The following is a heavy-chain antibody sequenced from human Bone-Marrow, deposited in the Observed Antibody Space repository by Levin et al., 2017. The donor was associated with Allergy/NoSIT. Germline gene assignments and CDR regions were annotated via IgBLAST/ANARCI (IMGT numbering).Heavy chain of an antibody. D-gene: IGHD6-13*01. J-gene: IGHJ4*02. CDR2: LSDSGDT. Sequence: PGESLKISCAASGFTFSSYAMSWVRQAPTKGLEWVSSLSDSGDTFYADSVKGRFTISRDNSRNTLFLQMNSLRADDTALYYCAKGKISAAGGIDYWGQGILVTVSS. CDR3: AKGKISAAGGIDY. V-gene: IGHV3-23*01. CDR1: GFTFSSYA.